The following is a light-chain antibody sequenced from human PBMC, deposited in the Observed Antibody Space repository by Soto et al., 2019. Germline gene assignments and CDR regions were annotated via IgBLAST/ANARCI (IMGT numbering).Light chain of an antibody. J-gene: IGKJ1*01. CDR2: DAS. Sequence: DIQMTQSPSTLSASVGDRVTITCRASQNINIWLAWYQQKPGKAPKLLIFDASSLESGVPSRFSGGGSGTEFTLTISSLQPDDFATYYCQQYNSYWTFGQGTKVDIK. CDR1: QNINIW. V-gene: IGKV1-5*01. CDR3: QQYNSYWT.